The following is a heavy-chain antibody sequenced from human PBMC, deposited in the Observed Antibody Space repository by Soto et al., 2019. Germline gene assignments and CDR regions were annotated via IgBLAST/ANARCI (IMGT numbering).Heavy chain of an antibody. V-gene: IGHV1-3*01. D-gene: IGHD5-18*01. CDR3: ARDPGYSYGYN. CDR2: INAGNGNT. Sequence: ASVKVSCKASGYTFNSYAMHWVRQAPGQRLEWMGWINAGNGNTKYSQKFQGRVTITRDTSASTAYMELSSLRSEDTAVYYCARDPGYSYGYNWAQGTLVNVSS. J-gene: IGHJ4*02. CDR1: GYTFNSYA.